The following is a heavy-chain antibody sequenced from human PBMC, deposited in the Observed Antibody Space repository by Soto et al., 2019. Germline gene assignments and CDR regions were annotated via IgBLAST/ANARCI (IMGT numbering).Heavy chain of an antibody. Sequence: SETLSLTCIVSGGSISSNGHYWGWIRQPPGKGLESIGNIYYDGNTYYNTSLKSRVTISLDTSKNQFSLRLNSVTAADTAVYYCARSSIVPRLLMYPFDYWGQGTLVTVSS. J-gene: IGHJ4*02. CDR3: ARSSIVPRLLMYPFDY. D-gene: IGHD2-8*01. V-gene: IGHV4-39*01. CDR1: GGSISSNGHY. CDR2: IYYDGNT.